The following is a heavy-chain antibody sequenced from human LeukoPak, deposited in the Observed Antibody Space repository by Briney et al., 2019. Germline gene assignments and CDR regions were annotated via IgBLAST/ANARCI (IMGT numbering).Heavy chain of an antibody. J-gene: IGHJ6*02. CDR1: GFTLSSYW. CDR2: INTDGSST. V-gene: IGHV3-74*01. CDR3: ARDKTGDRFMDV. Sequence: PGGSLRLSCAASGFTLSSYWMHWVRQAPGKGLVWVSRINTDGSSTSYADSVKGRFTISRDNAKNTLYLQMNSLRVEDTAVYYCARDKTGDRFMDVWGQGTTVTVSS. D-gene: IGHD7-27*01.